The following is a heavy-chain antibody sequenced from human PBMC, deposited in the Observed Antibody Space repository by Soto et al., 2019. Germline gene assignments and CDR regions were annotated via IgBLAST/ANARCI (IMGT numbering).Heavy chain of an antibody. CDR2: INPTTTTT. V-gene: IGHV1-46*02. Sequence: ASVKVSCKASENTFNTYSLHWVRQAPGQGLEWMGVINPTTTTTTDAQKFQGRVTMTRDTSTSTVFLELSSLRSGDTAVYYCARDLYSTSWYVRAFDMWGQGTMVTVS. CDR3: ARDLYSTSWYVRAFDM. D-gene: IGHD6-13*01. J-gene: IGHJ3*02. CDR1: ENTFNTYS.